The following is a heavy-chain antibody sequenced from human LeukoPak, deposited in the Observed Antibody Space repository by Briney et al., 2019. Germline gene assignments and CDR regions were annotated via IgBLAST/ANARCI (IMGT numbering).Heavy chain of an antibody. V-gene: IGHV3-23*01. D-gene: IGHD5-12*01. J-gene: IGHJ4*02. CDR1: GLTFSSYA. CDR3: AKQNHYRGYDIYYFDY. CDR2: ISGSGGST. Sequence: GGSLRLSCAASGLTFSSYAMSWVRQAPGKGLEWVSAISGSGGSTYYADSVKGRFTISRDNSKNTLYLQMNSLRAEDTAVYYCAKQNHYRGYDIYYFDYWGQGTLVTVSS.